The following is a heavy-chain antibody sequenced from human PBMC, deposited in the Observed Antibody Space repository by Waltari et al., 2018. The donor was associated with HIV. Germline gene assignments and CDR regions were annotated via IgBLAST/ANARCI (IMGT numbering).Heavy chain of an antibody. J-gene: IGHJ4*02. CDR3: ARVRAVAGNDY. CDR1: GYSISSNSF. V-gene: IGHV4-38-2*01. D-gene: IGHD6-19*01. CDR2: IYHRGNT. Sequence: QVQLQESGPGLVKPSETLSLTCDVSGYSISSNSFWGWYRQPPGKGLEWIATIYHRGNTYYNPSLMYRVSMSVDTSQNRFSLRLTSVTAADTAIYYCARVRAVAGNDYWGQGTLVTVSS.